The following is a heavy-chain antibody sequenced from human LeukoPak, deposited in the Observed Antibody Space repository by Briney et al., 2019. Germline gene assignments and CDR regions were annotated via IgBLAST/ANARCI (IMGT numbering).Heavy chain of an antibody. Sequence: SETLSLTCAVYGGSFSGYYWSWIRQPPGKGLEWIGYIYYSGSTNYNPSLKSRVTISVDTSKNQFSLKLSSLTAADTAVYYCARDRDRLDYWGQEPWSPSPQ. D-gene: IGHD3-22*01. CDR2: IYYSGST. V-gene: IGHV4-59*01. CDR1: GGSFSGYY. J-gene: IGHJ4*01. CDR3: ARDRDRLDY.